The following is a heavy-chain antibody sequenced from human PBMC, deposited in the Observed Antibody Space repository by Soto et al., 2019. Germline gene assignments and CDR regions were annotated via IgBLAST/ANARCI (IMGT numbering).Heavy chain of an antibody. J-gene: IGHJ4*02. CDR1: GDSVSSNSAA. CDR3: AREAGYDYVWGSYPPGYFDY. Sequence: SQTLSLTCAISGDSVSSNSAAWNWIRQSPSRGLEWLGRTYYRSKWYNDYAVSVKSRITINPDTSKNQFSLQLNSVTPEDTAVYYCAREAGYDYVWGSYPPGYFDYWGQGTLVTVSS. D-gene: IGHD3-16*02. V-gene: IGHV6-1*01. CDR2: TYYRSKWYN.